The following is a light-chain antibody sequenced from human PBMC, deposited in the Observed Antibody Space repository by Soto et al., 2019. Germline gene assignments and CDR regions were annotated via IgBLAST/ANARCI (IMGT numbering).Light chain of an antibody. CDR2: DAS. V-gene: IGKV3-11*01. J-gene: IGKJ4*01. Sequence: EIVLTQSPGTLSLSPGERATLSCWASQSVSSYLAWYQQKPGQAPRLLIYDASNRATDIPARFRGGGSGTDFILTISSLEPEDFAVYYCQQRSEWPLTFGGGTKVDIK. CDR3: QQRSEWPLT. CDR1: QSVSSY.